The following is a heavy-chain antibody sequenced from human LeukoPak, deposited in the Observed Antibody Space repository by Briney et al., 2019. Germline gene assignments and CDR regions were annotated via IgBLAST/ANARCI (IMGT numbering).Heavy chain of an antibody. Sequence: GGSLRLSCAASGFTFSSYEMNWVRQAPGKGLEWVSYISSSGSTIYYADSVKGRFTISRDNAKNSLYLQMNSLRAEDTAVYYCARDGRSSWFSYYFVYWGQGTLVTVSS. CDR2: ISSSGSTI. D-gene: IGHD6-13*01. CDR3: ARDGRSSWFSYYFVY. CDR1: GFTFSSYE. J-gene: IGHJ4*02. V-gene: IGHV3-48*03.